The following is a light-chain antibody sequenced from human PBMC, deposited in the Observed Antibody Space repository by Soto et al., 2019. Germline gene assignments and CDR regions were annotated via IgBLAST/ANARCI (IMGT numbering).Light chain of an antibody. CDR3: QHYNNWPQT. Sequence: EIVMTQSPATLSVSPGERATISCRASQSVSSNLAWYQQKPGQAPRLLIYGASTRATGIPARFSGSGSGTEFTLTISSLHAEDFAVYYCQHYNNWPQTFGQGTKVEIK. J-gene: IGKJ1*01. CDR1: QSVSSN. CDR2: GAS. V-gene: IGKV3-15*01.